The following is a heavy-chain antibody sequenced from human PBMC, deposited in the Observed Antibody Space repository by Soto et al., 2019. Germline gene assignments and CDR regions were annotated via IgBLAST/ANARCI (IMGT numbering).Heavy chain of an antibody. CDR1: GFTSNNYA. V-gene: IGHV3-23*01. D-gene: IGHD3-9*01. Sequence: EVQLLESGGGLVQPGGSLRLSCAASGFTSNNYAMSWVRQAPGKGLEWVSTISGSGDSTYYADSVKGRFSISRDNSRNTLYLQMNSLSAEDTAVYYCAKALRYFEWLLRPWNSMDVWGQGTTVTVSS. CDR2: ISGSGDST. CDR3: AKALRYFEWLLRPWNSMDV. J-gene: IGHJ6*02.